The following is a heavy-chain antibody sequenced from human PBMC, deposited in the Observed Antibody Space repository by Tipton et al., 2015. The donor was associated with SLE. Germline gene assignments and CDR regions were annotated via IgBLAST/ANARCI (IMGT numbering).Heavy chain of an antibody. J-gene: IGHJ2*01. CDR3: ARDSPTQCNGVCPLVRYFDL. D-gene: IGHD2-8*01. Sequence: LRLSCTVSGASLSSGRYYWTWIRQHPEKGLEWIGYIYYAGATYYNPPLKSRVIISVDRSQNQFSLNLSSVTAADTAVYYCARDSPTQCNGVCPLVRYFDLWGRGTLVTVSS. V-gene: IGHV4-31*02. CDR2: IYYAGAT. CDR1: GASLSSGRYY.